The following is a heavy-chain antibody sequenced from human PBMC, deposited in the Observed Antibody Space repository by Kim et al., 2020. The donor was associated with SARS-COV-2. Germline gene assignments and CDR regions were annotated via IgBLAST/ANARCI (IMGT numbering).Heavy chain of an antibody. CDR3: ARGSFQQGFDP. J-gene: IGHJ5*02. CDR2: IKGDGSDT. CDR1: GFTFSSYW. D-gene: IGHD6-13*01. V-gene: IGHV3-74*01. Sequence: GGSLRLSCEASGFTFSSYWMNWVRQGPGKGLVWVSRIKGDGSDTHYADFVKGRFTISRDNAKNTLHLQLNSLGVEDTATYYCARGSFQQGFDPWGQGTVVTVSS.